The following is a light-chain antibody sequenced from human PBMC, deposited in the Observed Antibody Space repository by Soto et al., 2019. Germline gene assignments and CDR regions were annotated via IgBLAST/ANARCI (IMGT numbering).Light chain of an antibody. CDR3: AAWDDTLSGYV. CDR1: SSNIGSNY. Sequence: QSVLTQPPSASGSPGQRVTISCSGSSSNIGSNYVFWYQRLPGMAPKLLIYSDNQRPSGVPDRFSGSKSGTSASLAISGLRSEDEADYYCAAWDDTLSGYVFGTGTKATVL. CDR2: SDN. V-gene: IGLV1-47*02. J-gene: IGLJ1*01.